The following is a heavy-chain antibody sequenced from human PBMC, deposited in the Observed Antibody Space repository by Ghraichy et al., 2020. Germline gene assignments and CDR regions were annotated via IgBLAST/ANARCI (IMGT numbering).Heavy chain of an antibody. D-gene: IGHD6-13*01. Sequence: GGSLRLSCAASGFTCSNAWMSWVRQAPGKGLEWVGRIKSKTDGGTTDYAAPVKGRFTISRDDSKNTLYLQMNSLKTEDTAVYYCTTDLSSSPEGYYYYYGMDVWGQGTTVTVSS. J-gene: IGHJ6*02. CDR3: TTDLSSSPEGYYYYYGMDV. CDR1: GFTCSNAW. V-gene: IGHV3-15*01. CDR2: IKSKTDGGTT.